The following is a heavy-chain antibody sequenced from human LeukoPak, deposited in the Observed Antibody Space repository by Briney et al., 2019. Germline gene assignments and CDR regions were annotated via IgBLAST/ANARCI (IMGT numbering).Heavy chain of an antibody. V-gene: IGHV3-48*03. CDR3: ARDTTYGDYMDV. CDR2: ISSSGSTI. D-gene: IGHD4-17*01. Sequence: GGSLRLSCAASGFTFSSYEMNWVRQAPGTGLEWVSYISSSGSTIYYADSVKGRFTISRDNAKNSLYLQMNSLRAEDTAVYYCARDTTYGDYMDVWGKGTTVTISS. J-gene: IGHJ6*03. CDR1: GFTFSSYE.